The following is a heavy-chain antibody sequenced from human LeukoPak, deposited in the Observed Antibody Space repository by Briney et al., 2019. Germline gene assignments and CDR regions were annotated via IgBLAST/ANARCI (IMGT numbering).Heavy chain of an antibody. CDR1: GFTFNNYA. Sequence: GVSLRLSCAASGFTFNNYAMNWVRQAPGKGLEWVSSISGGGETTYYADSAKGRFTISRDNSHNTLYLQMNSLRAEDTAVYYCARDYADYVGYFFFDYWGQGTLVTVSS. CDR2: ISGGGETT. V-gene: IGHV3-23*01. CDR3: ARDYADYVGYFFFDY. D-gene: IGHD4-17*01. J-gene: IGHJ4*02.